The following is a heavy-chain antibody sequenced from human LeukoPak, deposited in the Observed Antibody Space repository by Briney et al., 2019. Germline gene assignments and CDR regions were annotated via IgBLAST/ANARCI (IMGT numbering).Heavy chain of an antibody. V-gene: IGHV3-21*01. CDR3: AREYGSGSYPPDY. D-gene: IGHD3-10*01. CDR1: GFTFSSYS. J-gene: IGHJ4*02. Sequence: GGSLRLSCAASGFTFSSYSMNWARQAPGKGLEWVSSISSSSSYIYYADSVKGRFTISRDNAKNSLYLQMNSLGAEDTAVYYCAREYGSGSYPPDYWGQGTLLTASS. CDR2: ISSSSSYI.